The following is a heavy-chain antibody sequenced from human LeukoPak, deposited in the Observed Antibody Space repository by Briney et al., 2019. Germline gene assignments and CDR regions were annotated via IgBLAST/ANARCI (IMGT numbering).Heavy chain of an antibody. CDR1: GFTFSYYN. CDR3: ARDGTGDTAIDY. CDR2: ISTSSDYI. V-gene: IGHV3-21*01. D-gene: IGHD5-18*01. J-gene: IGHJ4*02. Sequence: NPGGSLRLSCAASGFTFSYYNMNWVRQAPGKGLEWVSSISTSSDYIYYGDSVKGRFTISRDNADNSLHLQMSSLRAEDTAVYYCARDGTGDTAIDYWGQGTLVTVSP.